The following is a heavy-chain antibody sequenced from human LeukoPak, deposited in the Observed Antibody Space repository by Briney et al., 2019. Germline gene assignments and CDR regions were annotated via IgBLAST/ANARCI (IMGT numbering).Heavy chain of an antibody. CDR3: ATGGNLVGAKGFDY. V-gene: IGHV3-7*03. Sequence: GGSLRLSCAASGFTFSSYWMSWVRQAPGKGLEWVANIKQDGSEKYYVDSVKGRFTVSRDNAKNSMYLQMNSLRVEDTAVYYCATGGNLVGAKGFDYWGQGTLVTVSS. J-gene: IGHJ4*02. D-gene: IGHD1-26*01. CDR1: GFTFSSYW. CDR2: IKQDGSEK.